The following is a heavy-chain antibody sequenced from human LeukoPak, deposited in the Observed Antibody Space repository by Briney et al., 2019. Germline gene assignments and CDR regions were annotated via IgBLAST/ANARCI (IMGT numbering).Heavy chain of an antibody. CDR2: INPNSGGT. CDR1: GYTFTGYY. CDR3: ARSSVDYGDYVGAFDN. J-gene: IGHJ3*02. D-gene: IGHD4-17*01. V-gene: IGHV1-2*02. Sequence: ASVKVSCKASGYTFTGYYMHWVRQAPGQGLEWMGWINPNSGGTNYAQKFQGRVTMTRDTSISTAYMELSRLRSDDTAVYYCARSSVDYGDYVGAFDNWAKGQWSPSLQ.